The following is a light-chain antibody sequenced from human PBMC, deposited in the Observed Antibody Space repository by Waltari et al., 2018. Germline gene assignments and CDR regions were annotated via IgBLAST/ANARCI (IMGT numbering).Light chain of an antibody. V-gene: IGLV2-18*02. J-gene: IGLJ2*01. CDR3: SSYTSSSTVI. CDR2: DVS. CDR1: NNDVGSYIR. Sequence: QSALTQPPSVSGSLGQSVTISCTGTNNDVGSYIRVSWYQQPPATAPKLIIYDVSSPPSGVPDRFSGSKSGNTASLTISRLQAEDEADYYCSSYTSSSTVIFGGGTKVTVL.